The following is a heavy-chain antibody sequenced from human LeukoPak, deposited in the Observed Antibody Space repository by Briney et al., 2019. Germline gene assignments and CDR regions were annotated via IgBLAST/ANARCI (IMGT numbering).Heavy chain of an antibody. CDR2: IHHSGST. Sequence: PSETLSLTCAVYGGSFSGYYWSWIRQPPGKGLEWIGEIHHSGSTNYNPSLKSRVTISVDTSKNQFSLKLSSVTAADTAVYYCARRPDIVVVPAALSYYYYYYMDVWGKGTTVTISS. V-gene: IGHV4-34*01. CDR3: ARRPDIVVVPAALSYYYYYYMDV. CDR1: GGSFSGYY. D-gene: IGHD2-2*01. J-gene: IGHJ6*03.